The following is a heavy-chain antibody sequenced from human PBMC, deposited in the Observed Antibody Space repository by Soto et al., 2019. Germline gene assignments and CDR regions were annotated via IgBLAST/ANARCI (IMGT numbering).Heavy chain of an antibody. Sequence: QVQLHESGPGLLKSSETLSLACTVSGDSLTSHSYYWTWVRQPPGKGLEWIGNIYYTGNANYNPSLPARVPLSVDTSWNQFSLRLTSVTTADTAVYYCARVSSYDPSDYPLIGYLDSWGQGTLVTVSS. CDR3: ARVSSYDPSDYPLIGYLDS. CDR1: GDSLTSHSYY. V-gene: IGHV4-61*01. J-gene: IGHJ4*02. CDR2: IYYTGNA. D-gene: IGHD3-16*01.